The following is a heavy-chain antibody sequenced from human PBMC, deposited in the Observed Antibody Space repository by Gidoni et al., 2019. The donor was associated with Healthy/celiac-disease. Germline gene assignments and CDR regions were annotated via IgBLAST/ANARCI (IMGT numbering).Heavy chain of an antibody. CDR3: ARDRAAAAGKGGYYFDY. Sequence: QVQLVQSGAEVKKPGASVKVSCKASGYTFTSYYMHWVRQAPGQGLEWMGIINPSGGSTSYAQKFQGRVTMTRDTSTSTVYMELSSLRSEDTAVYYCARDRAAAAGKGGYYFDYWGQGTLVTVSS. V-gene: IGHV1-46*03. CDR2: INPSGGST. CDR1: GYTFTSYY. J-gene: IGHJ4*02. D-gene: IGHD6-13*01.